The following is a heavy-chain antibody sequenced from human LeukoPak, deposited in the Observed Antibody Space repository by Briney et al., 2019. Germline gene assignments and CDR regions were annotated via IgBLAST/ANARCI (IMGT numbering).Heavy chain of an antibody. CDR3: AKDQILTAENWNDDY. J-gene: IGHJ4*02. Sequence: GGSLRLSCAASGFTLSSYGMSWVRQAPGKGLEWASAISGSGGSTYYADSVKGRFTISRDNSKNTLYLQMNSLRAEDTAVYYCAKDQILTAENWNDDYWGQGTLVTVSS. CDR1: GFTLSSYG. D-gene: IGHD1-1*01. CDR2: ISGSGGST. V-gene: IGHV3-23*01.